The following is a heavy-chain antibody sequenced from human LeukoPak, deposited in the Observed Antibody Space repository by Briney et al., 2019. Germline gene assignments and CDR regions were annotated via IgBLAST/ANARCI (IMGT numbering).Heavy chain of an antibody. CDR2: ISTDGSYT. CDR3: ARICSTTDCLISA. J-gene: IGHJ4*02. Sequence: PGRSLRLSCAASGFTFSGYWMHWVRQAPGKGLVWVARISTDGSYTSYADCVKGRFTISRDNAKNTVYLQMSSLRAEDTAIYYCARICSTTDCLISAWGQGTLVTVSS. V-gene: IGHV3-74*01. CDR1: GFTFSGYW. D-gene: IGHD2-2*01.